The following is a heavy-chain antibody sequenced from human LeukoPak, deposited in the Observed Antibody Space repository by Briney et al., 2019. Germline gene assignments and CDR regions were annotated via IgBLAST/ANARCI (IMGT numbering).Heavy chain of an antibody. Sequence: MASETLSLTCTVSGGSIGSDYWTWIRQPPGKGLEYIGYIYYTGGTNYNPSLKSRVTISVDTSKNQFSLKLSSVTAADTAVYYCAREVLSGYDYFDYWGQGTLVTVSS. CDR2: IYYTGGT. CDR1: GGSIGSDY. D-gene: IGHD5-12*01. CDR3: AREVLSGYDYFDY. J-gene: IGHJ4*02. V-gene: IGHV4-59*12.